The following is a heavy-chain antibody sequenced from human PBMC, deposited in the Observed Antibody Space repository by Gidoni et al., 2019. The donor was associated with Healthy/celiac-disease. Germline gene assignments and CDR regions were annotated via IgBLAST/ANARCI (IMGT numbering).Heavy chain of an antibody. J-gene: IGHJ1*01. CDR2: IYYSGST. D-gene: IGHD6-13*01. CDR3: ARAAAGTFLDFQH. CDR1: GGSISSYY. V-gene: IGHV4-59*08. Sequence: QVQLQESGPGLVKPSETLSLPCTVSGGSISSYYWSWIRQPPGKGLEWIGYIYYSGSTNYNPSLKSRVTISVDTSKNQFSLKLSSVTAADTAVYYCARAAAGTFLDFQHWGQGTLVTVSS.